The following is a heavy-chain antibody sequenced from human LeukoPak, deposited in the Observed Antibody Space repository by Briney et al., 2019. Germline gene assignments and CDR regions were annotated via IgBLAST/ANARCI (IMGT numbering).Heavy chain of an antibody. CDR3: AREIVPDYYYYYMDV. J-gene: IGHJ6*03. CDR2: IYYSGST. CDR1: GGSISSYY. D-gene: IGHD2-8*01. Sequence: PSETLSLTCTVSGGSISSYYWSWIRQPPGKGLEWIGYIYYSGSTNYNPSLKSRVTISVDTSKNQFSLKLSSVTAADTAVYYCAREIVPDYYYYYMDVWGKGTTVTISS. V-gene: IGHV4-59*12.